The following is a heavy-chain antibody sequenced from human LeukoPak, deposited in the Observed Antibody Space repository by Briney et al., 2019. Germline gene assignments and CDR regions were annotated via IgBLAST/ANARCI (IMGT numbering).Heavy chain of an antibody. J-gene: IGHJ4*02. CDR2: VNPNSGDT. Sequence: ASVKVSCKASGYTFTGYYLHWVRQAPGQGLEWMGCVNPNSGDTNYAQKFQGSVTMTRDTSISTVYMELSRLRSDDTAVYYCARGGGYSNPLLNYWGQGTLVTVSS. D-gene: IGHD4-11*01. CDR3: ARGGGYSNPLLNY. CDR1: GYTFTGYY. V-gene: IGHV1-2*02.